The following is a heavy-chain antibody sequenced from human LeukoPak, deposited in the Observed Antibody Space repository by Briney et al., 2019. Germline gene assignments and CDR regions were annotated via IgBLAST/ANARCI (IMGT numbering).Heavy chain of an antibody. Sequence: PGGSLRLSCAASGFTFSSYSMNSVRQAPGKGLEWVSSISSSSSYIYYADSVKGRFTISRDNAKNSLYLQMNSLRAEDTAVYYCARAGYSYPYYFDYWGQGTLVTVSS. J-gene: IGHJ4*02. CDR1: GFTFSSYS. CDR2: ISSSSSYI. CDR3: ARAGYSYPYYFDY. D-gene: IGHD5-18*01. V-gene: IGHV3-21*01.